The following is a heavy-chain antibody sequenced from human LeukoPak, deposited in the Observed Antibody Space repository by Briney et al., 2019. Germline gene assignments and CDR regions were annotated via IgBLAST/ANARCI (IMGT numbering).Heavy chain of an antibody. CDR3: ARHPYYYDSSGLGYFDY. CDR1: GGSFSGYY. Sequence: SETLSLTCAVYGGSFSGYYWSWIRQPPGKGLEWIGEINHSGSTNYNPSLKSRVTISVDTSKNQFSLKLSSVTAADTAVYYCARHPYYYDSSGLGYFDYWGQGTLVTVSS. D-gene: IGHD3-22*01. V-gene: IGHV4-34*01. CDR2: INHSGST. J-gene: IGHJ4*02.